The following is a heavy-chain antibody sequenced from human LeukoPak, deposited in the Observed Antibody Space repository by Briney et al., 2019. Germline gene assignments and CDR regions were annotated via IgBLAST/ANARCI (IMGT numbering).Heavy chain of an antibody. CDR1: GFTFSSYA. CDR3: ARALGGYDILTGQDY. J-gene: IGHJ4*02. D-gene: IGHD3-9*01. Sequence: PGRSLRLSCAASGFTFSSYAMHWVRQAPGMGLEWLAVISYDGKNKFYADSVKGRFTISRDDSKNTLYLQVSSLRAEDTAVYYCARALGGYDILTGQDYWGQGTLVTVSS. V-gene: IGHV3-30-3*02. CDR2: ISYDGKNK.